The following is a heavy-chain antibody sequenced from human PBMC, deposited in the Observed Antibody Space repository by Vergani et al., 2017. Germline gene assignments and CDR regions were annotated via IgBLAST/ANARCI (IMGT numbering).Heavy chain of an antibody. Sequence: QVQLVESEGGVVQPGRSLTLSCVASGFTFSSHGMHWVRQAPGKGLEWVAVIWYDGSNKYNGDSVKGRFTISRDNSKNTLYLQMNSLRAEDTAVYYCARDEDRLGWLQKPVEYWGQGTLVTVSS. CDR3: ARDEDRLGWLQKPVEY. CDR2: IWYDGSNK. CDR1: GFTFSSHG. V-gene: IGHV3-33*01. J-gene: IGHJ4*02. D-gene: IGHD5-24*01.